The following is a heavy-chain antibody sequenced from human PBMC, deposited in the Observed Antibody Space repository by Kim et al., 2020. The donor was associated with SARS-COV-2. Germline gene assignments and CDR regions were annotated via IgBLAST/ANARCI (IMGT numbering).Heavy chain of an antibody. CDR3: AAIQKYYYDSSGRRGGFDY. CDR1: GFTFSDYY. V-gene: IGHV3-11*01. J-gene: IGHJ4*02. CDR2: ISSSGSTI. Sequence: GGSLRLSCAASGFTFSDYYMSWIRQAPGKGLEWVSYISSSGSTIYYADSVKGRFTISRDNAKNSLYLQMNSLRADDTAVYYCAAIQKYYYDSSGRRGGFDYWGQGTLVTVSS. D-gene: IGHD3-22*01.